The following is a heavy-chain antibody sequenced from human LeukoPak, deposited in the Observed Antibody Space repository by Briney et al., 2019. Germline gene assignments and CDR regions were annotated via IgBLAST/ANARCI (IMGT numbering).Heavy chain of an antibody. J-gene: IGHJ4*02. CDR2: ISGSGGST. Sequence: GGSLRLSCAASGFTFSSYAMSWVRQAPGKGLEWVSAISGSGGSTYYADSVKGRFTISGDNSKNTLYLQMNSLRAEDTAVYYCAPKRGRDGYNFWGQGTLVTVSS. CDR1: GFTFSSYA. V-gene: IGHV3-23*01. D-gene: IGHD5-24*01. CDR3: APKRGRDGYNF.